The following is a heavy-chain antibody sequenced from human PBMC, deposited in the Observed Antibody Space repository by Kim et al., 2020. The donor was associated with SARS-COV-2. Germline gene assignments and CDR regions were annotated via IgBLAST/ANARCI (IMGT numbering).Heavy chain of an antibody. V-gene: IGHV4-39*01. CDR3: ARQHDLTTGYYLIDY. CDR1: GGSISTGSFC. CDR2: IYYSGST. Sequence: SETLSLTCTVSGGSISTGSFCWVWIRQPPGKGLEWIGSIYYSGSTYYKASLKSRVTISVDTSKNQFSLKMRSVTAADTAVYYCARQHDLTTGYYLIDYWGQGTLVTVSS. D-gene: IGHD3-9*01. J-gene: IGHJ4*02.